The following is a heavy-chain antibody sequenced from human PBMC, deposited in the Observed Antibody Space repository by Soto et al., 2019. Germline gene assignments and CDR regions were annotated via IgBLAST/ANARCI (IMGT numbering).Heavy chain of an antibody. CDR3: ARLGGYDAHYFGMDV. CDR2: IDPSDSYT. V-gene: IGHV5-10-1*01. Sequence: PGESLKISCEASGYTFTNYWISWVRQMPGKGLEWMGNIDPSDSYTNYSPSFQGHVTISADKSISTAYLQWSSLMASDTAMYYCARLGGYDAHYFGMDVWGQGTTVTVSS. CDR1: GYTFTNYW. J-gene: IGHJ6*02. D-gene: IGHD3-22*01.